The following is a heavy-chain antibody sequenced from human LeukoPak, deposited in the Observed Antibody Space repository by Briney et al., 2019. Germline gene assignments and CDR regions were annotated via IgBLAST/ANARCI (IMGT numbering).Heavy chain of an antibody. CDR2: INHSGST. CDR1: GGSFSGYY. CDR3: ARETSQKGAHYMDV. D-gene: IGHD3-16*01. Sequence: SETLSLTCAVYGGSFSGYYWSWIRQPPGKGLEWIGEINHSGSTNYNPSLKSRVTISVDTSKNQFSLKLSSVTAADTAVYYCARETSQKGAHYMDVWGKGTTVTISS. V-gene: IGHV4-34*01. J-gene: IGHJ6*03.